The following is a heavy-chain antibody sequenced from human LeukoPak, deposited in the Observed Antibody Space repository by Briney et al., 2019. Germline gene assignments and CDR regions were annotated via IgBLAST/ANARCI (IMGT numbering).Heavy chain of an antibody. V-gene: IGHV1-2*02. D-gene: IGHD3-9*01. CDR2: INPNSGGT. J-gene: IGHJ3*02. CDR3: ARRRVYDILTSYAFDI. Sequence: ASVKVSCKASGYTFTGYYMHWVRQAPGQGLEWMGWINPNSGGTNYAQKFQGRVTMTRDTSISTAYMELSSLRSDDTTVYYCARRRVYDILTSYAFDIWGQETMVTVSS. CDR1: GYTFTGYY.